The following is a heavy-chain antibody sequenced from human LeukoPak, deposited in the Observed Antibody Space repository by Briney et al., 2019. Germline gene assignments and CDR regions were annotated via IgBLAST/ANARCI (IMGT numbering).Heavy chain of an antibody. CDR3: ARGGSYAEYLQH. J-gene: IGHJ1*01. D-gene: IGHD1-26*01. CDR2: INPNSGGT. V-gene: IGHV1-2*02. Sequence: APVKVSCKASGYIFTGYYIHWVRQAPGQGLEWMGWINPNSGGTNYEQKFQGRVTMTRDTSISTGYMELRSLRSDDTAVYYCARGGSYAEYLQHWGQGTLVTVSS. CDR1: GYIFTGYY.